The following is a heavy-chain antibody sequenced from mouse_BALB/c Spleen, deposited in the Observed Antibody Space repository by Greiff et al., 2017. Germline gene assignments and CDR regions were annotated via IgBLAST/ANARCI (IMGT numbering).Heavy chain of an antibody. CDR3: VRHVDGYPYWYFDV. CDR2: IRSKSNNYAT. D-gene: IGHD2-3*01. V-gene: IGHV10-1*02. J-gene: IGHJ1*01. Sequence: EVKLVESGGGLVQPKGSLKLSCAASGFTFNTYAMNWVRQAPGKGLEWVARIRSKSNNYATYYADSVKDRFTISRDDSQSMLYLQMNNLKTEDTAMYYCVRHVDGYPYWYFDVWGAGTTVTVSS. CDR1: GFTFNTYA.